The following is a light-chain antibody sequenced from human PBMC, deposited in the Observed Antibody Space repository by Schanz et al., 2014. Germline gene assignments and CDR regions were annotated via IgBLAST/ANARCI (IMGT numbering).Light chain of an antibody. J-gene: IGLJ3*02. CDR3: TSYTSSGTRV. CDR2: DVS. V-gene: IGLV2-14*03. CDR1: SSDVGGYNS. Sequence: QSALTQPASVSGSPGQSITISCTGTSSDVGGYNSVSWYQQHPGKAPKLMIYDVSDRSSGVSNRFSGSKSGNTASLTISGVQAEDEADYYCTSYTSSGTRVFGGGTKVTVL.